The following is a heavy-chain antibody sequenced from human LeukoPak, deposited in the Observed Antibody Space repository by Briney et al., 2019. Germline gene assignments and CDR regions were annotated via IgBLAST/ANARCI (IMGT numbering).Heavy chain of an antibody. Sequence: GGSLRLSCAASGFTFSSYTMSWVRQAPGKGLEWVSGIRGSGSSTYYADSVKGRFTISRDNSKNTLYLQMNSLRAEDTAVYHCAKKRIASASDFDYGGQGTLVTVSS. D-gene: IGHD6-13*01. CDR2: IRGSGSST. J-gene: IGHJ4*02. V-gene: IGHV3-23*01. CDR1: GFTFSSYT. CDR3: AKKRIASASDFDY.